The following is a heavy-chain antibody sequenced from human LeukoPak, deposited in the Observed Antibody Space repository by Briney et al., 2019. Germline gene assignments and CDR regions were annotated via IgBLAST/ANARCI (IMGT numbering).Heavy chain of an antibody. CDR2: ISSSGTTI. CDR1: GFTLSSFE. V-gene: IGHV3-48*03. D-gene: IGHD3-16*01. CDR3: AREGEAGPYYFDY. J-gene: IGHJ4*02. Sequence: GGCLRLSCAAYGFTLSSFEVSSVRQAPGGGLEWVSYISSSGTTIHYADSVEGAFTLSRDNAKNSLDLQMNSLRAENTAVYYCAREGEAGPYYFDYWGQGTLVTVSS.